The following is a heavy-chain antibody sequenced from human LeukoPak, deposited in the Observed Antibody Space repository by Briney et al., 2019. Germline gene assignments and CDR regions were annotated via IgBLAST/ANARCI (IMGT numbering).Heavy chain of an antibody. CDR3: ARNAGKYYRYFQH. D-gene: IGHD2/OR15-2a*01. J-gene: IGHJ1*01. Sequence: PSETLSLTCTVSGDSMNEYYWSWVGQPPGQGLEWIGYVYYSGSTTYNPSLKSRVNITIDTSKNQFSLTLTSVTAADTAMYYCARNAGKYYRYFQHWGQGTVVSVSS. CDR2: VYYSGST. CDR1: GDSMNEYY. V-gene: IGHV4-59*01.